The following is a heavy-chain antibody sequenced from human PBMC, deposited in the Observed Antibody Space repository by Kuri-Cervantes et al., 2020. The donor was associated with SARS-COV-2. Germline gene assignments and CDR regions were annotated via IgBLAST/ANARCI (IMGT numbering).Heavy chain of an antibody. V-gene: IGHV1-46*01. D-gene: IGHD3-22*01. J-gene: IGHJ4*02. CDR3: ARDLGYYYDSSGPPPLGY. CDR2: INPSGGST. CDR1: GYTFTSYY. Sequence: ASVKVSCKASGYTFTSYYMHWVRQAPGQGLEWMGIINPSGGSTSYAQKFQGRVTMTRDTSTSTVYMELSSLRSEDTAVYYCARDLGYYYDSSGPPPLGYWGQGTLVTVSS.